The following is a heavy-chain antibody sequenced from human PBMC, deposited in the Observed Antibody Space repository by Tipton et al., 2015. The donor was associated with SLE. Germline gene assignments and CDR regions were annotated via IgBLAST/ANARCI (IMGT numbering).Heavy chain of an antibody. CDR3: ARVLGSYYAMDV. CDR2: INPSDGST. CDR1: GYTVTRYY. J-gene: IGHJ6*02. V-gene: IGHV1-46*01. Sequence: QLVQSGAEVKKPGASVKVSCKASGYTVTRYYMHWVRQAPGQGLEWMGIINPSDGSTTYARRFQGRVTMTRDTSTNTVYMELSSLRSEDTAVYYCARVLGSYYAMDVWGQGTTVTVSS.